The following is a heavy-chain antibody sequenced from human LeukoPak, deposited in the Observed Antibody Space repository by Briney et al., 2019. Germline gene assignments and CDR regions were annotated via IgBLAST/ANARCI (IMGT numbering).Heavy chain of an antibody. J-gene: IGHJ4*02. CDR1: GFTFSDYC. V-gene: IGHV3-11*04. D-gene: IGHD1-26*01. CDR2: ISSSGSNI. Sequence: GRSLRLSCAASGFTFSDYCMSWIRQAPGKGLEWVSYISSSGSNIYYADSVKGRFTISRDNAKNSLYLQMNSLRAEDTAVYYCARAQYSGSHSPFDYWGQGTLVTVSS. CDR3: ARAQYSGSHSPFDY.